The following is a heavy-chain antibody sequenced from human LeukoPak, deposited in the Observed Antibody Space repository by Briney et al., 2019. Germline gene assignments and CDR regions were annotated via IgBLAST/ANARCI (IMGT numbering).Heavy chain of an antibody. CDR1: GVSISSGDYY. V-gene: IGHV4-30-4*08. D-gene: IGHD3-3*01. J-gene: IGHJ3*02. Sequence: SQTLSLTCTVSGVSISSGDYYWSWIRLPPGKALEWIGYIYYSGSTYYNPSLKSRVTISVDTSKNQFSLKLSSVTAADTAVYYCARDQDYDFWSGSQAGHAFDIWGQGTMVTVSS. CDR3: ARDQDYDFWSGSQAGHAFDI. CDR2: IYYSGST.